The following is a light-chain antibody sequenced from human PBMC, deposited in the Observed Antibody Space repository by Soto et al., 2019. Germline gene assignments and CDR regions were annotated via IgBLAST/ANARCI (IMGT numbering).Light chain of an antibody. CDR1: SG. J-gene: IGLJ2*01. V-gene: IGLV2-8*01. CDR3: SSYKGNNIFVV. Sequence: QSALTQPPSASGSPGQSVTISCTGASGVSWYQQHPGKAPKLLIYEITKRPLGVPDRFSGSKSGNTASLTVSGLQAEDEADYYCSSYKGNNIFVVFGGGTKLTVL. CDR2: EIT.